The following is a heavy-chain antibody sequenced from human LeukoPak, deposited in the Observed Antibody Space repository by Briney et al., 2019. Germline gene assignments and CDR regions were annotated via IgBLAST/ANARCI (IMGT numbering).Heavy chain of an antibody. D-gene: IGHD1-26*01. V-gene: IGHV3-23*01. J-gene: IGHJ4*02. CDR2: VSGTTGNT. CDR3: ATPAYRDRGGFEY. CDR1: GFTFSSYA. Sequence: PGGSLRLSCAASGFTFSSYAMFWVRQAPGQGLAWVSAVSGTTGNTYYADSVKGRFTISRDNSKNTVDLQMNSLRVDDTAVYYCATPAYRDRGGFEYWGQGTLVTVSS.